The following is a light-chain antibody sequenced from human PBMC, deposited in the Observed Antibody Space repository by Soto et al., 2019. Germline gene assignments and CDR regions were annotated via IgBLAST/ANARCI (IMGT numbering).Light chain of an antibody. CDR1: SSDVGGYHY. Sequence: QSALTQPASVSGSPGQSITISCTGTSSDVGGYHYVSWYQHHPVKAPKLMIYDVSTRPSGVSNRFSGSKSGNTASLTISGLQAEDEADYYCSSYTSSSYVVFGGGTKVTVL. V-gene: IGLV2-14*03. CDR3: SSYTSSSYVV. J-gene: IGLJ2*01. CDR2: DVS.